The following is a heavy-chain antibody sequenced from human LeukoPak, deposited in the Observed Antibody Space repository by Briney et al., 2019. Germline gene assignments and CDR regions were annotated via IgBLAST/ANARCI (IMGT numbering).Heavy chain of an antibody. Sequence: GGSLRLSCAASGFTFSNAWMSWVRQAPGKGLEWVGRIKSKTDGGTIDYAAPVKGRFTISRDDSKNTLYLQMNSLKTEDTAMYYCTTDPSGNYYPENYYWGQGTLVTVSS. J-gene: IGHJ4*02. CDR1: GFTFSNAW. CDR2: IKSKTDGGTI. V-gene: IGHV3-15*01. CDR3: TTDPSGNYYPENYY. D-gene: IGHD1-26*01.